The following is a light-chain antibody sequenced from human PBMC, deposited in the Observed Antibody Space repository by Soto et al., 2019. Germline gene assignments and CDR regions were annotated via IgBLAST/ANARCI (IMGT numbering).Light chain of an antibody. J-gene: IGKJ2*01. CDR2: AAS. CDR3: QQYNNWPPT. Sequence: EIVMTQSPATLSVSPGERATLSYRASQSVGGSLAWYQQRPGQAPRLLIYAASARATGTPARFSGSGSGTEFTLTISGLQSEDFAVYSCQQYNNWPPTFGQGTKLDIK. CDR1: QSVGGS. V-gene: IGKV3-15*01.